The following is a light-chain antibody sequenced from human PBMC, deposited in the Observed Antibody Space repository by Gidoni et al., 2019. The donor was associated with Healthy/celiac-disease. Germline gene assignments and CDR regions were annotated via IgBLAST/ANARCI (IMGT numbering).Light chain of an antibody. CDR1: NIGSKS. CDR2: DAS. V-gene: IGLV3-21*02. J-gene: IGLJ2*01. CDR3: QVWDSSSDHSVV. Sequence: SYVLTPLPSVSVDPGQTARITCRGNNIGSKSVHWYQQKPGQAPVLVVYDASDRPSGIPERFSGSNSGNTATLTISRVEAGDEADYYCQVWDSSSDHSVVFGGGTKLTVL.